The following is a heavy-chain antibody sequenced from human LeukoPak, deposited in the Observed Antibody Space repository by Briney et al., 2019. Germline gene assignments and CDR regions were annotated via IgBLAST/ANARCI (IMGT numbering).Heavy chain of an antibody. CDR2: ISGSGGSR. CDR1: GFTFSSYA. V-gene: IGHV3-23*01. D-gene: IGHD3-9*01. J-gene: IGHJ4*02. CDR3: AKDLVLRYFDWLLGYYFDY. Sequence: PGGSLRLSCAASGFTFSSYAMSWVRQAPGKGLEWVSAISGSGGSRYYADSVKGRFTISRDNSKNTLYLQMNSLRAEDTAVYYCAKDLVLRYFDWLLGYYFDYWGQGTLVTVSS.